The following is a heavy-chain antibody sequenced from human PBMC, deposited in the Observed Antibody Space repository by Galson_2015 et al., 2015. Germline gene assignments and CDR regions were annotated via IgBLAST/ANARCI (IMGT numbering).Heavy chain of an antibody. CDR2: ISGSGGST. Sequence: SLRLSCSASGFTFSSYAMNWVRQAPGKGLEWVSVISGSGGSTYYADSVKGRFTISRDNSKNTLYLQMNSLRAVDTAVYYCAKDPGIGVVPPTLTDYWGQGTLVTVSS. D-gene: IGHD2-15*01. CDR1: GFTFSSYA. J-gene: IGHJ4*02. CDR3: AKDPGIGVVPPTLTDY. V-gene: IGHV3-23*01.